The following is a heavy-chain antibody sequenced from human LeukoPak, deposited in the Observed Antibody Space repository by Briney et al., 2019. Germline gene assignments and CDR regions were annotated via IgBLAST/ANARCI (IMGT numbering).Heavy chain of an antibody. Sequence: GGSLRLSCAASGFTFSSYGMHWVRQAPGKGLEWVAFIRYDGSNKYYADSVKGRFTISGDNSKNTLYLQMNSLRAEDTAVYYCANSAVVVAATLDYWGQGTLVTVS. CDR2: IRYDGSNK. J-gene: IGHJ4*02. CDR1: GFTFSSYG. V-gene: IGHV3-30*02. CDR3: ANSAVVVAATLDY. D-gene: IGHD2-15*01.